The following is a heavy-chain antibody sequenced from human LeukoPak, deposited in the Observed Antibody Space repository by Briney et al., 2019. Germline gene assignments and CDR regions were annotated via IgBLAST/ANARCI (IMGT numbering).Heavy chain of an antibody. Sequence: GGSLRLSCAASEFTFDDHAMHWVRQAPGRSLEWISLIIWDGSSAYYADSVKGRFTISRDNSKNSLYLQMNSLRPDDTAFYYCARDTGPRAVGYFDSWGLGTLVSVSS. D-gene: IGHD1-26*01. CDR1: EFTFDDHA. CDR2: IIWDGSSA. V-gene: IGHV3-43D*03. J-gene: IGHJ4*02. CDR3: ARDTGPRAVGYFDS.